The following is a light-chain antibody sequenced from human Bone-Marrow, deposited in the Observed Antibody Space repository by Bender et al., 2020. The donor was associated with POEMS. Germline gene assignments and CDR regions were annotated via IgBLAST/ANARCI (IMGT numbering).Light chain of an antibody. J-gene: IGLJ1*01. CDR3: CSYAGAFYV. CDR1: SSDVGGYNC. V-gene: IGLV2-11*01. Sequence: QSALTQPRSVSGSPGQSVTISCTGTSSDVGGYNCVSWYQQHPGKVPKLMIYDVSKRPSGVPDRFSGSKSGNTASLTISGLQAEDETDYYCCSYAGAFYVFGSGTKVTVL. CDR2: DVS.